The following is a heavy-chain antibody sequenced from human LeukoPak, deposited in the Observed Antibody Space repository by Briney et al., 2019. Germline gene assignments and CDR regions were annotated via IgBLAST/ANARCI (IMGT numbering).Heavy chain of an antibody. CDR1: GGTFSSYA. V-gene: IGHV1-69*13. D-gene: IGHD3-3*01. Sequence: SVKVSCKASGGTFSSYAISWVRQAPGQGLEWMGGIIPIFGTANYAQKFQGRVTITADESASTAYMELSSLRSEDTAVYYCASLFADLWSGYNFNWFDPWGQGTLVTVSS. J-gene: IGHJ5*02. CDR3: ASLFADLWSGYNFNWFDP. CDR2: IIPIFGTA.